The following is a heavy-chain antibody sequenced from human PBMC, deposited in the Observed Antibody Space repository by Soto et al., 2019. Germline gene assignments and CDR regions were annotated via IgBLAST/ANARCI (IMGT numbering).Heavy chain of an antibody. CDR1: GYTFTSYY. J-gene: IGHJ4*02. V-gene: IGHV1-46*01. CDR3: ARDRAYGDAYNYNFDY. Sequence: ASVKVSCKASGYTFTSYYMHWVRQAPGQGLEWMGIINPSGGSTSYAQKFQGRVTMTRDTSTSTVYMELSSLRSEDTAVYYCARDRAYGDAYNYNFDYWGQGTLVTVS. CDR2: INPSGGST. D-gene: IGHD5-12*01.